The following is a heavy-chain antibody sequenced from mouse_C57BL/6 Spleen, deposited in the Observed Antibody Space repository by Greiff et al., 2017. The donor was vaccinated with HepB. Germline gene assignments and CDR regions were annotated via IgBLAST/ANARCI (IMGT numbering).Heavy chain of an antibody. CDR1: GFTFSSYG. CDR3: ARDSTEEYYYAMDY. CDR2: ISSGGSYT. Sequence: EVMLVESGGDLVKPGGSLKLSCAASGFTFSSYGMSWVRQTPDKRLEWVATISSGGSYTYYPDSVKGRFTIARDNAKNTLYLQMSSLKSEDTAMYYCARDSTEEYYYAMDYWGQGTSVTVSS. D-gene: IGHD2-5*01. J-gene: IGHJ4*01. V-gene: IGHV5-6*02.